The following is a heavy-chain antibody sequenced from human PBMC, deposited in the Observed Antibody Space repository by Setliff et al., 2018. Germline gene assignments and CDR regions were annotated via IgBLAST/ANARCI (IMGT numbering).Heavy chain of an antibody. CDR3: ARLRGAFDY. J-gene: IGHJ4*02. CDR2: IYYSGST. V-gene: IGHV4-59*01. Sequence: SETLSLTCTVSGGSISSYYWSWIRQPPGKRLEWIGYIYYSGSTNHNPSLESRVTISVDTSKNQFSLRLNSATAADTAVYYCARLRGAFDYWGQGTLVTVSS. D-gene: IGHD3-16*01. CDR1: GGSISSYY.